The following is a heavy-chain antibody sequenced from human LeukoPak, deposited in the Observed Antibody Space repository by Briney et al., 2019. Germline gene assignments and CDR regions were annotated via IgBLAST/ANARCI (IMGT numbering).Heavy chain of an antibody. Sequence: ASVKVSCKASGYTFTGYYMHWVRQAPGHGLEWMGWINPNSGYTNYAQKFQGRVTMTRDTSISTAYMDLSRLRSDDTAVYYCVRDIGPDGSYFDYWGQGTLVTVSS. V-gene: IGHV1-2*02. CDR3: VRDIGPDGSYFDY. J-gene: IGHJ4*02. CDR1: GYTFTGYY. D-gene: IGHD1-14*01. CDR2: INPNSGYT.